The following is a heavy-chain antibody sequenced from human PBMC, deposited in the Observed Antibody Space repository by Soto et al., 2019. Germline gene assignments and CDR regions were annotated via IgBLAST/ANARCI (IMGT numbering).Heavy chain of an antibody. D-gene: IGHD3-3*01. Sequence: GGSLRLSCAASGFTFSSCAMSWVRQAPGKGLEWVSAISGSGGSTYYADSVKGRFTISRDNSKNTLYLQMNSLRAEDTAVYYCAKDGTSDYDFWSGPLMGYYGMDVWGQGTTVTVSS. V-gene: IGHV3-23*01. CDR2: ISGSGGST. J-gene: IGHJ6*02. CDR3: AKDGTSDYDFWSGPLMGYYGMDV. CDR1: GFTFSSCA.